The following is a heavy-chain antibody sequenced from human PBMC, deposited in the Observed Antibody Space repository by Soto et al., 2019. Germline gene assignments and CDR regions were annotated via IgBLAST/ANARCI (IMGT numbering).Heavy chain of an antibody. CDR1: GYSFANYW. CDR2: IYPGDSDT. J-gene: IGHJ4*02. Sequence: EVQLVQSGAEVKKPGESLKISCKASGYSFANYWVAWVRQMPGKGLEWMGIIYPGDSDTRYNPSFQGQVTISADKSISTAYLQWSSLKASDSAIYYCARPLDINGYFYNYWGQGTLVTVSS. D-gene: IGHD3-22*01. V-gene: IGHV5-51*01. CDR3: ARPLDINGYFYNY.